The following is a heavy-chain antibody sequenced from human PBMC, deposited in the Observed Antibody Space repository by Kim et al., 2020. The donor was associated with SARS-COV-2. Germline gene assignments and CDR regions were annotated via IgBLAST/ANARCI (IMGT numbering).Heavy chain of an antibody. D-gene: IGHD6-13*01. CDR2: FDPEDGET. J-gene: IGHJ4*02. V-gene: IGHV1-24*01. CDR3: ATLALPSGAAAGTFYPLYYFDY. CDR1: GYTLTELS. Sequence: ASVRVSCKVSGYTLTELSMHWVRQAPGKGLEWMGGFDPEDGETIYAQKFQGRVTMTEDTSTDTAYMELSSLRSEDTAVYYCATLALPSGAAAGTFYPLYYFDYWGQGTLVTVSS.